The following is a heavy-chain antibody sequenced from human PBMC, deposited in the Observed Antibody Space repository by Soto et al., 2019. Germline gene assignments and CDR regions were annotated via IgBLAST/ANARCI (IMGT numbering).Heavy chain of an antibody. CDR1: GYPFTAYG. Sequence: GASVKVSCKTSGYPFTAYGLAWLRQAPGQRPEWMGWVSTNDARTNYAQMFQGRVTMTTDRSTTTTYMELRSLTSDDTAVYYCARELNTEPSAYYSFAYWGQGTLVTVSS. CDR2: VSTNDART. V-gene: IGHV1-18*01. CDR3: ARELNTEPSAYYSFAY. D-gene: IGHD3-22*01. J-gene: IGHJ4*02.